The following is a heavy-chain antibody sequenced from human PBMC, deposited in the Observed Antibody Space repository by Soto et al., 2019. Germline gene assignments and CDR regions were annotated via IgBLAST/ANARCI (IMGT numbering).Heavy chain of an antibody. V-gene: IGHV1-2*02. CDR2: INPNNGVT. Sequence: QVRLVQSGAEAKRPGASVKVSCKTSGYAFTGYDLHWVRQAPGQGLEWMGWINPNNGVTNLAQKLQGRVTMTRDTSSRTAYMERTRLRSVDSAVYYCARDPGDIVMVVATKENDVWGQGTTVPVSS. CDR1: GYAFTGYD. D-gene: IGHD2-15*01. CDR3: ARDPGDIVMVVATKENDV. J-gene: IGHJ6*02.